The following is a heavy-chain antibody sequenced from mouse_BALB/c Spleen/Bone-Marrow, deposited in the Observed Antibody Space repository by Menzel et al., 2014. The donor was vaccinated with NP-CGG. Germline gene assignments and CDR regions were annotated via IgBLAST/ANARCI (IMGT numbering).Heavy chain of an antibody. CDR2: IRNKPNGYTT. CDR3: ARAGHYYAMDY. V-gene: IGHV7-3*02. J-gene: IGHJ4*01. Sequence: EVKLMESGGGLVQPGGSLRLSCATSGFTFTDYYMSWVRQPPGKALEWLGFIRNKPNGYTTEYSASVKGRFTISRDNSQSILYLQMNTLRAEDSATYYCARAGHYYAMDYWGQGTSVTVSS. CDR1: GFTFTDYY.